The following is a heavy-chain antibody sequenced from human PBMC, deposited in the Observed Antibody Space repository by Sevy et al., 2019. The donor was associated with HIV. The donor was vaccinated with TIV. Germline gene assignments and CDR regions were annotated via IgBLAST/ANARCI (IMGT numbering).Heavy chain of an antibody. V-gene: IGHV3-7*01. J-gene: IGHJ4*02. CDR3: AKIGKRGWDFDS. CDR2: INEDGAVK. D-gene: IGHD6-19*01. Sequence: GESLKISCAASGFRFSNFWMSWVRQAPGKGLEWVANINEDGAVKYYVDSVKGRFNISRDTANDSLYVQMFSLRAEDTAVYYCAKIGKRGWDFDSWGQGTRVTVSS. CDR1: GFRFSNFW.